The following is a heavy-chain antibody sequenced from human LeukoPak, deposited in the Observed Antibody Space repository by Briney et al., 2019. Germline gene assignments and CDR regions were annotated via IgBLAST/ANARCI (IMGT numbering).Heavy chain of an antibody. Sequence: GGSLRLSCAASGFTFTTYGIIWVRQAPGKGLEWVLAISGSGTNTYYADSTKGRFTSSRDYSKRTVYLQMNSLRAEDTAVYYCAKNGEPHYYMDVLGKGTTVTVSS. D-gene: IGHD1-14*01. J-gene: IGHJ6*03. CDR1: GFTFTTYG. V-gene: IGHV3-23*01. CDR2: ISGSGTNT. CDR3: AKNGEPHYYMDV.